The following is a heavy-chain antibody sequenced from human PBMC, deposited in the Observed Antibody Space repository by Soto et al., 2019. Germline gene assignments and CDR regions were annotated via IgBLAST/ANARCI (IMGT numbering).Heavy chain of an antibody. V-gene: IGHV1-69*02. CDR2: IIPILGIA. CDR3: ARGGMSCSGGSCYLED. CDR1: GGTFSSYT. D-gene: IGHD2-15*01. J-gene: IGHJ4*02. Sequence: SVKVSCKASGGTFSSYTISWVRQAPGQGLEWMGRIIPILGIANYAQKFQGRVTITADKSTSTAYMELSSLRSEDTAVYYCARGGMSCSGGSCYLEDWGQGTLVTVSS.